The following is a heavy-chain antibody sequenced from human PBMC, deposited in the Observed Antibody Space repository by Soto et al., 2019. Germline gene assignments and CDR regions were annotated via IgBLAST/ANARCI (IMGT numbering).Heavy chain of an antibody. CDR3: VRSPIAETGSLDY. CDR2: ISAYNGNR. J-gene: IGHJ4*02. Sequence: QVQLVQSGTEVKNPGASLQVSCKASGYTFFNYGITWVRQAPGQGLEWMGWISAYNGNRNYGQKFQGRVTMTTDTSTSTAYMELKALRSDDTAVYFCVRSPIAETGSLDYWGQGTLVTVSS. V-gene: IGHV1-18*01. D-gene: IGHD6-13*01. CDR1: GYTFFNYG.